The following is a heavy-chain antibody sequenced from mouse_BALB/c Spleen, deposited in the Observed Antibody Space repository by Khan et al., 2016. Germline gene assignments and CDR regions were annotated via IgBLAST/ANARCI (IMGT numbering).Heavy chain of an antibody. D-gene: IGHD2-4*01. CDR1: GFTFSTYG. J-gene: IGHJ4*01. Sequence: EVELVESGGDLVKPGGSQKLSCAASGFTFSTYGMSWVRQTPDKRLEWVATISNGGTYTYNPDSVKGRFTISRDYAKNTLYLQMSSLKSEDTAMYDGAVRIYYDYENNAMDYWGQGTSVSVSS. CDR3: AVRIYYDYENNAMDY. CDR2: ISNGGTYT. V-gene: IGHV5-6*01.